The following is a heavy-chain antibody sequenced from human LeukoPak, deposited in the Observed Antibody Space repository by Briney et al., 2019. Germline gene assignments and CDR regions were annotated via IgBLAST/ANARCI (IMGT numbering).Heavy chain of an antibody. CDR1: GGSINSPY. V-gene: IGHV4-59*08. D-gene: IGHD3-3*02. J-gene: IGHJ4*02. CDR3: ARQLAGLAPPGFIDS. CDR2: IYYGGDT. Sequence: PSETLSLTCTVSGGSINSPYWSWIRQPPGKGLEWIGYIYYGGDTDYSPSLRSRATISLDRSKNQFSLRLTSVTAADTAVYYCARQLAGLAPPGFIDSWGQGTLVTVSS.